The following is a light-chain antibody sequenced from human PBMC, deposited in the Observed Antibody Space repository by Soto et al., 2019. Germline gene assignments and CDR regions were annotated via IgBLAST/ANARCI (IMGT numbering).Light chain of an antibody. Sequence: EIVMTQSPATLSVSPRERATLSYRASQSVSSNLAWYQQKPGQAPRLLIYGASTRATGIPARFSGSGSGTEFTLTISSLQSEDFAVYYCQQYNNWPPLTFGGGTKVEIK. J-gene: IGKJ4*01. V-gene: IGKV3-15*01. CDR1: QSVSSN. CDR2: GAS. CDR3: QQYNNWPPLT.